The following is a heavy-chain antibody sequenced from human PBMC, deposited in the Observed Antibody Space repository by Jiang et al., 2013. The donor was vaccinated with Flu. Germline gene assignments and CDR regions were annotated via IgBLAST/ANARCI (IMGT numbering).Heavy chain of an antibody. CDR3: AREGSGWYGNYYYGMDV. CDR1: SVSSNSAA. J-gene: IGHJ6*02. V-gene: IGHV6-1*01. D-gene: IGHD6-19*01. Sequence: SVSSNSAAWNWIRQSPSRGLEWLGRTYYRSKWYNDYAVSVKSRITINPDTSKNQFSLQLNSVTPEDTAVYYCAREGSGWYGNYYYGMDVWGQGTTVTVSS. CDR2: TYYRSKWYN.